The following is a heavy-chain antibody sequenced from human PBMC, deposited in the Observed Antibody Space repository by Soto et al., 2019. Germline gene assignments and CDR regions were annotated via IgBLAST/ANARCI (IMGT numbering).Heavy chain of an antibody. CDR3: AKSAYNWNDGFFDF. CDR1: GFTFSSYG. Sequence: GGSLRLSCAASGFTFSSYGMHWVRQAPGKGLEWVAVIWYDGSNKYYADSVTGRFTISRDNSKNTLYLQMNSLRAEDTAVYYCAKSAYNWNDGFFDFWGQGTLVTVSS. CDR2: IWYDGSNK. V-gene: IGHV3-30*02. J-gene: IGHJ4*02. D-gene: IGHD1-1*01.